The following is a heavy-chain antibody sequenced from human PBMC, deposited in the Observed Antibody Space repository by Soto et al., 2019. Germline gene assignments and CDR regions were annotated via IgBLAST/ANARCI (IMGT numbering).Heavy chain of an antibody. V-gene: IGHV3-15*01. CDR2: IKSKPDGGTT. Sequence: VESGGGLVKPGGSLRLSCVASRFTFSDAWMSWLRQAPGKGLEWVGRIKSKPDGGTTDLAAPVKGRFIVSRDNSKNTMYLQMDRLGAEDAAVYYCSSGGQYCGDWGQGTLVTVSS. J-gene: IGHJ4*02. CDR3: SSGGQYCGD. CDR1: RFTFSDAW. D-gene: IGHD2-21*01.